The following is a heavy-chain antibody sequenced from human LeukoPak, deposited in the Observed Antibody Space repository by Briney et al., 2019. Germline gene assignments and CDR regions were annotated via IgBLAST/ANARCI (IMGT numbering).Heavy chain of an antibody. CDR1: GYTFSSYW. J-gene: IGHJ5*02. Sequence: GESLKISCKGSGYTFSSYWIGWVRQMPGKGLEWMGIIYPGDSDTRYSPSFQGQVTISADKSISTAYLQWSSLKASDTAMYYCARQGRHRGNYRTFEPWGQGTLVTVSS. CDR2: IYPGDSDT. CDR3: ARQGRHRGNYRTFEP. D-gene: IGHD1-7*01. V-gene: IGHV5-51*01.